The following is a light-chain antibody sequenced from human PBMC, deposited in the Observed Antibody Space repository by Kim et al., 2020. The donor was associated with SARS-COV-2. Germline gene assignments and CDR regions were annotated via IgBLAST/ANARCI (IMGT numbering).Light chain of an antibody. V-gene: IGKV1-16*02. CDR1: QDIKNN. CDR3: QQYHSYPVT. Sequence: ASVGDRVTMTCRASQDIKNNLVLFQQKPGKAPRSLIYAASSLQSGVPSKFSGSGSGTDFTLTISCLQPEDFATYYCQQYHSYPVTFGQGTRLEIK. CDR2: AAS. J-gene: IGKJ5*01.